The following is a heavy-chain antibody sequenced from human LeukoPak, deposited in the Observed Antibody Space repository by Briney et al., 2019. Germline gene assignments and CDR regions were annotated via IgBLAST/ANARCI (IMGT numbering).Heavy chain of an antibody. D-gene: IGHD3-22*01. CDR3: ARDYLLIHYDSSGYYRDAFDL. CDR1: GFTMSSYW. CDR2: IKQDGSEK. V-gene: IGHV3-7*01. J-gene: IGHJ3*01. Sequence: GGSLRLSCAASGFTMSSYWMSWVRQAPGKGLEWVANIKQDGSEKYYVDSVKGRFIISRDNAKNSLYLQMNSLRAEDTAVYYCARDYLLIHYDSSGYYRDAFDLWGQGTMVTVSS.